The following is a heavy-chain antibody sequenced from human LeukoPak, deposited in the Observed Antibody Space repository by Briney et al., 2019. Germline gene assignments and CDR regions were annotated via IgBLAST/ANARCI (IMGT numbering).Heavy chain of an antibody. Sequence: PGGSLRLSCAASGFTFSSYSMNWVRQAPGKGLEWVSSISSSSSYIYYADSVKGRFTISRDNAKNSLYLQMNSLRAEDTAVYYCAQTIAVAVSTSLGYWGQGTLVTVSS. D-gene: IGHD6-19*01. CDR1: GFTFSSYS. CDR3: AQTIAVAVSTSLGY. CDR2: ISSSSSYI. V-gene: IGHV3-21*01. J-gene: IGHJ4*02.